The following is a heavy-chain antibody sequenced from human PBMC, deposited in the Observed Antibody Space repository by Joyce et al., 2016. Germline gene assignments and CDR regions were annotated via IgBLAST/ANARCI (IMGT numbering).Heavy chain of an antibody. CDR1: GFSLRTSGVA. CDR3: AHRQTAATLRGGFDY. D-gene: IGHD6-13*01. Sequence: QITLKESGPTLVKPTQTLTLTCTFSGFSLRTSGVAVGWIRQPPGKALEWLALIYWDGDKRYSPALKTRLTIAKDTSKNQVVLTMSNMDPVDTATYYCAHRQTAATLRGGFDYWGQGSLVIVSS. V-gene: IGHV2-5*02. J-gene: IGHJ4*02. CDR2: IYWDGDK.